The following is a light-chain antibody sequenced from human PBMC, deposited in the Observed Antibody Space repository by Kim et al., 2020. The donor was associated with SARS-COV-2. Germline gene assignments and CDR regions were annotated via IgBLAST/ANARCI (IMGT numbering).Light chain of an antibody. CDR3: QVWDSSSDHWV. J-gene: IGLJ3*02. Sequence: APGKTARITCGGNNIGRKSVHWYQQKPGQAPVLVIYYDSDRPSGIPERFSGSNSGNMATLTISRVEAGDEADYYCQVWDSSSDHWVFGGGTQLTVL. V-gene: IGLV3-21*04. CDR2: YDS. CDR1: NIGRKS.